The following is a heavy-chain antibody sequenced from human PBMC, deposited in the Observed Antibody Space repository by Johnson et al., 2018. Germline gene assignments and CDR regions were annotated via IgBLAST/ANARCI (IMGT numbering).Heavy chain of an antibody. CDR2: INHSGST. V-gene: IGHV4-34*01. D-gene: IGHD6-13*01. Sequence: QVQLQQWGAGLLKPSETLSLTCDVYGGSFSAYYWHCIRQSQGKGLEWIGEINHSGSTNYNPSLKSRVTISVDTSKNQFSLKLSSVTAADTAVYYCTRGTGDYSSSPLTYFDYWGLGTLVTVSS. CDR3: TRGTGDYSSSPLTYFDY. CDR1: GGSFSAYY. J-gene: IGHJ4*02.